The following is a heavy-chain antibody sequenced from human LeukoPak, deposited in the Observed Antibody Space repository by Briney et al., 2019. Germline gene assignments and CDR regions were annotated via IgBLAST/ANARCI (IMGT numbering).Heavy chain of an antibody. CDR1: GFTFSSYW. CDR2: IKDDGSEK. D-gene: IGHD1-14*01. V-gene: IGHV3-7*04. J-gene: IGHJ4*02. Sequence: GGSLRLSCVGSGFTFSSYWMTWVRQAPGKGLEWVANIKDDGSEKYSVVSVKGRFTISRDNAKNLLYLQMSSLRAEDTAVYYCARARIDYWDQGTLVTVSS. CDR3: ARARIDY.